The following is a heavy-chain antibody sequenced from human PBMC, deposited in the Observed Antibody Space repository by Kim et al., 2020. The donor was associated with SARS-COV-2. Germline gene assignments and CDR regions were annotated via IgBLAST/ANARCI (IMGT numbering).Heavy chain of an antibody. Sequence: TDYDQKVKSRVTMNRNTHIATAYMELSSLRSDDTAVYYCARGSEGAFDIWGQGTVVTVSS. V-gene: IGHV1-8*01. CDR3: ARGSEGAFDI. CDR2: T. J-gene: IGHJ3*02.